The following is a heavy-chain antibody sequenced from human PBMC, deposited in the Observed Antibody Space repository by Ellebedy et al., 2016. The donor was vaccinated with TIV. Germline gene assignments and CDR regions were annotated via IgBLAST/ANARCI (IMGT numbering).Heavy chain of an antibody. CDR2: IYYSGDT. CDR1: ADSLSRSSYY. V-gene: IGHV4-39*01. J-gene: IGHJ5*01. Sequence: PSETLSLTCTVSADSLSRSSYYWGWFRLPPGKGLEWIGNIYYSGDTDYNPSLKSRVTMSVDPSKTQFSLNLRSVTAADTAVYYCARNPPTYNWVDSWGQGILVTVSS. CDR3: ARNPPTYNWVDS.